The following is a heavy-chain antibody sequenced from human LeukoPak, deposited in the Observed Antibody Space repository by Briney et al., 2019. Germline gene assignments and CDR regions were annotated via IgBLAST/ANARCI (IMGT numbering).Heavy chain of an antibody. CDR2: SGGT. J-gene: IGHJ6*03. V-gene: IGHV4-59*01. CDR3: ARGLRGYYYYYMDV. Sequence: SETLSLTCTVSGGSIITYYWSWIRQPPGKGLEWIGYSGGTNYNPSLKSRVTISVDTSKNQFSLKLSSVTAADTAVYYCARGLRGYYYYYMDVWGKGTTVTVSS. CDR1: GGSIITYY.